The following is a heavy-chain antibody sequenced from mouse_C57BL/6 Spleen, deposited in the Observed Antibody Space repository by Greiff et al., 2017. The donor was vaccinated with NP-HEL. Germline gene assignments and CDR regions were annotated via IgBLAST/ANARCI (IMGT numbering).Heavy chain of an antibody. CDR1: GYSFTSYY. CDR2: IYPGSGNT. V-gene: IGHV1-66*01. Sequence: VHLVESGPELVKPGASVKISCKASGYSFTSYYIHWVKQRPGQGLEWIGWIYPGSGNTKYNEKFKGKATLTADTSSSTAYMQLSSLTSEDSAVYYCARWGTYYGSSYYFDYWGQGTTLTVSS. J-gene: IGHJ2*01. D-gene: IGHD1-1*01. CDR3: ARWGTYYGSSYYFDY.